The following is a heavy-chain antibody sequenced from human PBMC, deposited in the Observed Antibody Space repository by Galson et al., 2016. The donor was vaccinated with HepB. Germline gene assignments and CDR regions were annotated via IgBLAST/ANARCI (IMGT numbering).Heavy chain of an antibody. CDR2: TYYRSKWFN. CDR1: GDSVSRNSVA. CDR3: ARGLLKDGLVV. Sequence: CAISGDSVSRNSVAWNWIRQSPSRGLEWLGRTYYRSKWFNDYAVSVKSRITINADTSKNQFSLQLNAVTPEDTAGYYCARGLLKDGLVVWGQGTTVTVSS. V-gene: IGHV6-1*01. J-gene: IGHJ6*02.